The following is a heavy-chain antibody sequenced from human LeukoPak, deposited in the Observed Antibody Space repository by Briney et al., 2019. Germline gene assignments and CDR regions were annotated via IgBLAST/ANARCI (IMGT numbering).Heavy chain of an antibody. CDR1: GFTFSSYS. CDR3: ASSGSYRFDY. D-gene: IGHD1-26*01. CDR2: ITASGTAM. Sequence: GSLRLSCAASGFTFSSYSMNWVRQAPGKGLEWVSHITASGTAMFYADSVKGRFTISRDNAKNSLYLQMNSLRDEDTAVYYCASSGSYRFDYWGQGTLVTVSS. J-gene: IGHJ4*02. V-gene: IGHV3-48*02.